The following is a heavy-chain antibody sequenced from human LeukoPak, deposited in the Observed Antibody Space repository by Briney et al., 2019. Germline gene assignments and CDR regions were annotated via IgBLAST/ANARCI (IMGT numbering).Heavy chain of an antibody. CDR3: AKVYRNYGEYDY. Sequence: PGGSLRLSCAASGFTFSNYAMSWVRQAPGKGLEWVSGISDGGASTYYADSVKGRFTISRDNSKDTLYLQMNSLRAEDTAVYYCAKVYRNYGEYDYWGQGTLVTVSS. D-gene: IGHD4-11*01. CDR2: ISDGGAST. CDR1: GFTFSNYA. V-gene: IGHV3-23*01. J-gene: IGHJ4*02.